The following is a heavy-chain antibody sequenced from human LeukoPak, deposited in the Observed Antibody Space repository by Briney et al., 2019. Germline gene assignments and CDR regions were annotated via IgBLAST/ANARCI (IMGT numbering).Heavy chain of an antibody. CDR3: AKDPDYGGNTYYFDY. V-gene: IGHV3-9*01. J-gene: IGHJ4*02. CDR2: ISWNSGSI. CDR1: GFTFDDYA. D-gene: IGHD4-23*01. Sequence: GGSLRLSCAASGFTFDDYAMHWVRQAPGKGLEWVSGISWNSGSIGHADSVKGQFTISRDNAKNSLYLQMNSLRAEDTALYYCAKDPDYGGNTYYFDYWGQGTLVTVSS.